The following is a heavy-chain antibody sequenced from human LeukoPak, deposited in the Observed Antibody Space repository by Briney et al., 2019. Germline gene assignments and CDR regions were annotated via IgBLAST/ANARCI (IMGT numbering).Heavy chain of an antibody. V-gene: IGHV4-39*07. J-gene: IGHJ4*02. D-gene: IGHD6-13*01. CDR1: GGSISSSSYY. CDR3: ANDAAAAGTASSY. CDR2: IYYSGST. Sequence: SETLSLTCTVSGGSISSSSYYWGWIRQPPGKGLEWIGSIYYSGSTYYNPSLKSRVTISVDTSKNQFSLKLSSVTAADTAVYYCANDAAAAGTASSYWGQGTLVTVSS.